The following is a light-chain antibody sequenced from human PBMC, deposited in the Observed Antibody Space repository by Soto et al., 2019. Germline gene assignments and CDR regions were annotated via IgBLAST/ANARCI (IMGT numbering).Light chain of an antibody. CDR1: SSNIGGNY. V-gene: IGLV1-47*01. Sequence: QSVLTQPPSASGTPGQGVTISCSGSSSNIGGNYVYWYQQLPGTAPKLLIYRNDQRPSGVPDRFSGSKSGTSASLAISGLRSEDEAVYHCAAWDDSLTVVFGGGTKLTVL. CDR3: AAWDDSLTVV. J-gene: IGLJ2*01. CDR2: RND.